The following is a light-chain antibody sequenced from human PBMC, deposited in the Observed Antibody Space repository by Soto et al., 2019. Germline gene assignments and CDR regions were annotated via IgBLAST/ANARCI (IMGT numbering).Light chain of an antibody. CDR1: SSNIGAGYD. Sequence: QSVLTQPPSVSGAPGQRVTISCTESSSNIGAGYDVHWYQQLPGTAPKLLIYGNSNRPSGVPDRFSGSKSGTSTSLAITGLQAEDEAYYYCQSYDSSLSGWVLGGGTKLTVL. CDR2: GNS. CDR3: QSYDSSLSGWV. J-gene: IGLJ3*02. V-gene: IGLV1-40*01.